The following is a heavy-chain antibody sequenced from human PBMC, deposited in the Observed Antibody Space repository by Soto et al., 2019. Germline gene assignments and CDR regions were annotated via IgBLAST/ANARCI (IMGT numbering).Heavy chain of an antibody. CDR2: INPSGGST. CDR1: GYTFTSYY. Sequence: ASVKVSCKASGYTFTSYYMHWVRQAPGQGLEWMGIINPSGGSTSYAQKFQGRVTMTRDTSTSTVYMELSSLRSEDTAVYYCARPHGELELRRYAFDIWGQGTMVNVSS. J-gene: IGHJ3*02. CDR3: ARPHGELELRRYAFDI. V-gene: IGHV1-46*03. D-gene: IGHD1-7*01.